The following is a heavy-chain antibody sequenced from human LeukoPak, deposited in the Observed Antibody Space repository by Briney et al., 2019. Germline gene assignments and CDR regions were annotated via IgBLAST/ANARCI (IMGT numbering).Heavy chain of an antibody. J-gene: IGHJ5*02. D-gene: IGHD2-21*02. Sequence: SETLSLTCSVSGGSFSNSHYYWGWIRLPPGKGMEWIGTIYYSGSTNYNPSLKSRLTISVHTSKNQFSMKLSSVTAADTAVYYCARGGQPLLGNWFDPWGRGTLVTVSS. CDR2: IYYSGST. CDR3: ARGGQPLLGNWFDP. V-gene: IGHV4-39*01. CDR1: GGSFSNSHYY.